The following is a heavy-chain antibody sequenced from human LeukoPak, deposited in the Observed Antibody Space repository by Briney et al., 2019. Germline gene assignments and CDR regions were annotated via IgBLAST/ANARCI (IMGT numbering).Heavy chain of an antibody. D-gene: IGHD6-19*01. Sequence: GGSLRLSCAASGFTFSSYAMSWVRQAPGKGLEWVSTIRGSGGGTYYADSVKGRFTISRDNSKNTLYLQMNSLRDEDTALYYCAKAGIGVAGYFDYWGQGTLVTVSS. CDR1: GFTFSSYA. CDR3: AKAGIGVAGYFDY. V-gene: IGHV3-23*01. J-gene: IGHJ4*02. CDR2: IRGSGGGT.